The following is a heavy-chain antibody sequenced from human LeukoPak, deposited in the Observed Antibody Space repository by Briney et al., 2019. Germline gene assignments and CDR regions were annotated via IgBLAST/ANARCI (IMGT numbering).Heavy chain of an antibody. V-gene: IGHV1-2*02. CDR2: INPNTGDT. CDR1: GYTFTVYY. CDR3: AREMATITWTAFDI. Sequence: GASVKVSCKASGYTFTVYYMHWVRQAPGQRLEYLGWINPNTGDTHYAQNFQGRVTMTRDTSISTAYMELSRLRSDDTAVYYCAREMATITWTAFDIWGQGTMVTVSS. J-gene: IGHJ3*02. D-gene: IGHD5-24*01.